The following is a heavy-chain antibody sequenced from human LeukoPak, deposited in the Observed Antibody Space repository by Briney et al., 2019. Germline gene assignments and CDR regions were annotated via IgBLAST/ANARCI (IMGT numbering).Heavy chain of an antibody. V-gene: IGHV3-33*01. J-gene: IGHJ4*02. D-gene: IGHD6-19*01. CDR3: ARDRYSSGDY. Sequence: GGSLRPSCAASGFTFSSDGMHWVRQAPGKGLEWVAVIWHDGSNKDYADSVKGRFTISRDNSKNTLYLQMNSLRAEDTAVYYCARDRYSSGDYWGQGTLVTVSS. CDR1: GFTFSSDG. CDR2: IWHDGSNK.